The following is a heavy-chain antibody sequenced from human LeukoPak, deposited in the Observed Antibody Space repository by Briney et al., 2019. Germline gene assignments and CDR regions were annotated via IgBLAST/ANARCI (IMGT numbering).Heavy chain of an antibody. Sequence: PGGSLRLSCAASGFTFSSYEMNWVRQAPGKGLEWVSYISSSGSTIYYADSVKGRFTISRDNAKNSLYLQMNSLRAEDTAVYYCARGNSYGHYYYYYYMDVWGKGTTVTISS. V-gene: IGHV3-48*03. CDR1: GFTFSSYE. CDR2: ISSSGSTI. J-gene: IGHJ6*03. CDR3: ARGNSYGHYYYYYYMDV. D-gene: IGHD5-18*01.